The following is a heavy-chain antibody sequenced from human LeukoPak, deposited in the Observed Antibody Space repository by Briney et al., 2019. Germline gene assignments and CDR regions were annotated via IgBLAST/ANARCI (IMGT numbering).Heavy chain of an antibody. J-gene: IGHJ1*01. V-gene: IGHV1-2*02. CDR3: ARSPTSSYGLFQH. D-gene: IGHD5-18*01. CDR1: GYTFTGYY. CDR2: INLNSGGT. Sequence: ASVTVSCKASGYTFTGYYMHWVRQAPGQGLEWMGWINLNSGGTNYAQKFQGRVTMTRDTSISTAYMELSRLRSDDTAVYYCARSPTSSYGLFQHWGQGTLVTVSS.